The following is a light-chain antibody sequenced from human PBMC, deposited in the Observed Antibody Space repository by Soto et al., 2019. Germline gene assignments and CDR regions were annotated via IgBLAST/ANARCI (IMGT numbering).Light chain of an antibody. V-gene: IGLV2-11*01. CDR2: DVS. Sequence: QSALTPPRSVSGSPGQSVTISCTGTSSDVGGYNYVSWYQQHPGKAPKLMIYDVSKRPSGVPDRFSGSKSGNTASLTISGLQAEDEADYYFCSYAGSYTFVFGGGTKVPVL. J-gene: IGLJ2*01. CDR1: SSDVGGYNY. CDR3: CSYAGSYTFV.